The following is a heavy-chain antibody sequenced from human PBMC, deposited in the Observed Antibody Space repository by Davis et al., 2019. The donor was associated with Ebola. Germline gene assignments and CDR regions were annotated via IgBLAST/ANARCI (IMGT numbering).Heavy chain of an antibody. CDR2: IIPIPGIA. Sequence: AASVKVSCKASGYTFTSYYMHWVRQAPGQGLEWMGRIIPIPGIANYAQKFQGRVTITADKSTSTAYMELSSLRSEDTAVYYCARDENSNYGFYYYGMDVWGQGTTVTVSS. V-gene: IGHV1-69*04. CDR1: GYTFTSYY. CDR3: ARDENSNYGFYYYGMDV. J-gene: IGHJ6*02. D-gene: IGHD4-11*01.